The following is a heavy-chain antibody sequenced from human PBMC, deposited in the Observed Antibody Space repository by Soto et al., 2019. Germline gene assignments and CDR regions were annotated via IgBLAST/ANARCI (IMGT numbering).Heavy chain of an antibody. CDR2: IIPIFGTA. Sequence: ASVKVSCKASGGTFSSYAISWVRQAPGQGLEWMGGIIPIFGTANYAQKFQGRVTITADESTSTAYMELSSLRSEDTAVYYCAMEGSDLLDYYYYGMDVWGQGTTVTVSS. CDR1: GGTFSSYA. V-gene: IGHV1-69*13. J-gene: IGHJ6*02. D-gene: IGHD3-3*01. CDR3: AMEGSDLLDYYYYGMDV.